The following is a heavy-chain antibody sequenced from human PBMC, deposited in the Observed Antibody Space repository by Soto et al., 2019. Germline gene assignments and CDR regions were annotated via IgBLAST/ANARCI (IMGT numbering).Heavy chain of an antibody. CDR1: GYTFTSYA. CDR2: INAGNGNT. J-gene: IGHJ4*02. V-gene: IGHV1-3*01. CDR3: AIKGPDSSGWNTESWVY. D-gene: IGHD6-19*01. Sequence: GASVKVSCKASGYTFTSYAMHWVRQAPGQRLEWMGWINAGNGNTKYSQKFQGRVTITRDTSASTAYMELSSLRSEDTAVYYCAIKGPDSSGWNTESWVYWGQGTLVTVSS.